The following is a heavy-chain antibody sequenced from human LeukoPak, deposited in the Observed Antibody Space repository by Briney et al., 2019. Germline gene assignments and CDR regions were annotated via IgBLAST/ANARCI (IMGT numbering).Heavy chain of an antibody. Sequence: GASVKVSCKASGYTFTGYYMHWVRQAPGQGLEWMGWINPNSGGTNYAQKFQGRVTMTGDTSISTAYMELSRLRSDDTAAYYCARGDYDFWSGYYYYFDYWGQGTLVTVSS. V-gene: IGHV1-2*02. D-gene: IGHD3-3*01. CDR3: ARGDYDFWSGYYYYFDY. CDR2: INPNSGGT. CDR1: GYTFTGYY. J-gene: IGHJ4*02.